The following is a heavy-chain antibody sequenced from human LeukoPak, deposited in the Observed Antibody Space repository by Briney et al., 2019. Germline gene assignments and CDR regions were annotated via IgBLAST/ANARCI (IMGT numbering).Heavy chain of an antibody. D-gene: IGHD3-22*01. V-gene: IGHV3-74*01. CDR2: IKSDGKT. Sequence: GGSLRLSCAASGFSFSSYWMHWVRQAPGKGLVWVSRIKSDGKTNYADSVKGRFTISRDNAKNTVSLQMNSLRAEDTGVYYCTRAPSEIGGYYPEYFRHWGQGTLVTVSS. CDR3: TRAPSEIGGYYPEYFRH. CDR1: GFSFSSYW. J-gene: IGHJ1*01.